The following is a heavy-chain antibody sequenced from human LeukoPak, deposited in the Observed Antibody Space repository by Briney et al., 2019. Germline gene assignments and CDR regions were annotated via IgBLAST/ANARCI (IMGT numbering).Heavy chain of an antibody. V-gene: IGHV3-23*01. CDR2: ISNDGGGT. J-gene: IGHJ2*01. CDR1: GFIFNNYG. D-gene: IGHD3-9*01. CDR3: AKLTDF. Sequence: GGSLRLSCAASGFIFNNYGLIWVRQAPGKGLEWVSAISNDGGGTNYADFVKGRFTISRDSSKNTVYLQMNSLRAEDTAVYFCAKLTDFWGRGTLVTVSS.